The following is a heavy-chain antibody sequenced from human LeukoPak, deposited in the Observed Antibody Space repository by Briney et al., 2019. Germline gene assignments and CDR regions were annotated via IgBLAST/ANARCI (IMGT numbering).Heavy chain of an antibody. CDR3: VRTSGYLAY. CDR2: ITSGADTT. CDR1: GITFSSYG. D-gene: IGHD3-22*01. Sequence: GGSLRLSCAASGITFSSYGMGWVRQAPVKGLEGVSAITSGADTTYYAESVKGRFTISRDNSKNSLFLQMNSLRADDTAVYYCVRTSGYLAYWGQGTLVTVSS. V-gene: IGHV3-23*01. J-gene: IGHJ4*02.